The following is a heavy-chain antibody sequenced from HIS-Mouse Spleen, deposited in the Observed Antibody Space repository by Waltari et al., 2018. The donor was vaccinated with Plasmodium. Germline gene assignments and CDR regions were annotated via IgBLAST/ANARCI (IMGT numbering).Heavy chain of an antibody. CDR2: IYYSGRT. J-gene: IGHJ5*02. Sequence: QVQLQESGPGLVKPSQTLSLTCTVSGGSISSGDYYWSWIRQPPGKGLEWIGYIYYSGRTYYNPSLKSRVTISVDTSKNQFSLKLSSVTAADTAVYYCASAIIGYSGSYWFDPWGQGTLVTVSS. V-gene: IGHV4-30-4*01. CDR3: ASAIIGYSGSYWFDP. CDR1: GGSISSGDYY. D-gene: IGHD1-26*01.